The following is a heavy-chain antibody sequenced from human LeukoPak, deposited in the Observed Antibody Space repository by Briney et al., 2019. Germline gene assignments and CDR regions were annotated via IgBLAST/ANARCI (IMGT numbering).Heavy chain of an antibody. J-gene: IGHJ4*02. V-gene: IGHV1-2*06. Sequence: GASVKVSCKASGYTFTGYYMHWVRQAPGQGLEWMGRINPNSGGTNYAQKFQGRVTMTRDTSISTAYMELSRLRPDDTAVYYCARDLDGDSSGYYTDYWGQGTLVTVSS. CDR1: GYTFTGYY. CDR2: INPNSGGT. D-gene: IGHD3-22*01. CDR3: ARDLDGDSSGYYTDY.